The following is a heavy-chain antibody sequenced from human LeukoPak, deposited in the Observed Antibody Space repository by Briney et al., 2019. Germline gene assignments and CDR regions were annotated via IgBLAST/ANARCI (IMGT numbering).Heavy chain of an antibody. CDR2: IIWSGGST. CDR1: GFTSDDYG. D-gene: IGHD3-10*01. Sequence: PGGSLRLSCAASGFTSDDYGMSWVRQAPGKGLEWVSSIIWSGGSTGYADSVKGRFTISRDNSKNTLYLQMNSLRAEDTAVYYCARGRRSLWFGELGSRDYMDVWGKGTTVTVSS. V-gene: IGHV3-20*04. CDR3: ARGRRSLWFGELGSRDYMDV. J-gene: IGHJ6*03.